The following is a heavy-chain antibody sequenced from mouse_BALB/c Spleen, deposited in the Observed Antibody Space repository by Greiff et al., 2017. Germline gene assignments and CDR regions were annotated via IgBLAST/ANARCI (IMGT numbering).Heavy chain of an antibody. D-gene: IGHD1-1*02. CDR3: ARSEYYLYFDV. CDR2: ISSGSSTI. V-gene: IGHV5-17*02. J-gene: IGHJ1*01. CDR1: GFTFSSFG. Sequence: EVNLVESGGGLVQPGGSRKLSCAASGFTFSSFGMHWVRQAPEKGLEWVAYISSGSSTIYYADTVKGRFTISRDNPKNTLFLQMTSLRSEDTAMYYCARSEYYLYFDVWGAGTTVTVSS.